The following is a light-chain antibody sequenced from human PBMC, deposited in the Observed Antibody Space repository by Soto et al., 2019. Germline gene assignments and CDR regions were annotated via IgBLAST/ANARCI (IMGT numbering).Light chain of an antibody. CDR2: GAS. J-gene: IGKJ1*01. V-gene: IGKV3-20*01. CDR1: QSVSNSY. CDR3: QQYVSSPGT. Sequence: EIVLTQSPGTLSLSPGERVTLSCRASQSVSNSYLAWYQQKPGQAPRLLIYGASSRATGIPDRFSGSGSGTDFTRTISRLEPEDFAVYYGQQYVSSPGTFGQGTKVDIK.